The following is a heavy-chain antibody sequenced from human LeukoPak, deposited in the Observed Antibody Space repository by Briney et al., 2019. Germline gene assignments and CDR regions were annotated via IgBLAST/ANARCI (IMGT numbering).Heavy chain of an antibody. Sequence: GGSLRLSCAASGFTFSSYSMNWVRQAPGKGREWGSSISSSSSYIYYADSVKGRFTISRDNAKNSLYLLMNSLRAEDTAVYYCARALRTVWGYYFDYWGQGTLVTVSS. CDR3: ARALRTVWGYYFDY. J-gene: IGHJ4*02. CDR2: ISSSSSYI. CDR1: GFTFSSYS. V-gene: IGHV3-21*01. D-gene: IGHD4-17*01.